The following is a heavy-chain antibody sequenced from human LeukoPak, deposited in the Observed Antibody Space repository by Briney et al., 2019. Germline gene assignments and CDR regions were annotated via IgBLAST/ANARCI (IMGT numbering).Heavy chain of an antibody. CDR3: ARGYYYYGGNSEWDY. CDR1: GFTFSSSA. V-gene: IGHV1-58*02. J-gene: IGHJ4*02. D-gene: IGHD4-23*01. CDR2: IVVGSGNT. Sequence: GASVKVSCKASGFTFSSSAMQWVRQARGQRLEWIGWIVVGSGNTNYAQKFQERVTITRDMSTSTAYMELSSLRSEDTAVYYCARGYYYYGGNSEWDYWGQGTLVTVSS.